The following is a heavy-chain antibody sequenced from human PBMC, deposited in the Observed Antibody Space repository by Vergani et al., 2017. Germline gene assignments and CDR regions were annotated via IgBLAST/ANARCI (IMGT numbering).Heavy chain of an antibody. J-gene: IGHJ4*02. CDR2: IYYTGDT. Sequence: QVQLQESGPGLVKPSETLSLTCTVSGGSISGHYWSWIRQAPGKGLDWVGYIYYTGDTRSNPSLTSRISMSLDTSRSQFSLTVKSVTVADTAVYYCARYLCPGGSCIGFDYWGQGVLVTVFS. CDR3: ARYLCPGGSCIGFDY. CDR1: GGSISGHY. V-gene: IGHV4-59*11. D-gene: IGHD2-8*02.